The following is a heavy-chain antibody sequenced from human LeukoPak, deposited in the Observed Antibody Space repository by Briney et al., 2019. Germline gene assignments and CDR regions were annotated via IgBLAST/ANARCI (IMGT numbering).Heavy chain of an antibody. D-gene: IGHD2-15*01. CDR1: GGTFSSYA. J-gene: IGHJ5*02. CDR3: ARDSQDIVVVVAATGGWFDP. Sequence: SVKVSCKASGGTFSSYAISWVRQAPGQGLEWMGGIIPIFGTANYAQKFQGRVTITADESTSTAYMELSSLRSEDTAVYYCARDSQDIVVVVAATGGWFDPWGQGTLVTVSS. V-gene: IGHV1-69*13. CDR2: IIPIFGTA.